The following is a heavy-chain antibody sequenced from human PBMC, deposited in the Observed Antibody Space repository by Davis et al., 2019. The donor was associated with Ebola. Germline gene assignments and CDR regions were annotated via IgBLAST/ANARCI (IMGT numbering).Heavy chain of an antibody. J-gene: IGHJ4*02. CDR2: IYYSGST. V-gene: IGHV4-59*06. CDR1: GGSISSYY. D-gene: IGHD3-16*01. CDR3: ARDLGEGCDY. Sequence: PSQTLSLTCTVSGGSISSYYWSWIRQPPGKGLEWIGYIYYSGSTYYNPSLKSRVTISVDTSKNQFSLKLSSVTAADTAVYYCARDLGEGCDYWGQGTLVTVSS.